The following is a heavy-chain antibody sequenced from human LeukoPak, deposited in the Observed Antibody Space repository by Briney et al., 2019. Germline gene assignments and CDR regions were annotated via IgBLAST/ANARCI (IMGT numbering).Heavy chain of an antibody. V-gene: IGHV4-61*01. J-gene: IGHJ6*02. CDR2: IYYSGST. CDR3: ARDPALGYCSSTSCSNYYYYGMDV. CDR1: GGSFSSGSYY. Sequence: SETLSLTCTVSGGSFSSGSYYWSWIRQPPGKGLEWIGYIYYSGSTNYNPSLKSRVTISVDTSKNQFSLKLSSVTAADTAVYYCARDPALGYCSSTSCSNYYYYGMDVWGQGTTVTVSS. D-gene: IGHD2-2*01.